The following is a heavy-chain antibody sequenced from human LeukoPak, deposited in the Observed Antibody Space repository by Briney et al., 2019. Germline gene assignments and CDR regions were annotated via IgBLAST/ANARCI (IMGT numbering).Heavy chain of an antibody. D-gene: IGHD2-15*01. CDR2: IYSAGST. Sequence: PGGSLRLSCAASGFTVSSNYMSWVRQAPGKGLEWVSLIYSAGSTYYADSVKGRFTISRDNSKNTLYLQMNSLRAEDTAVYYCARKTPRFGDYDYWGQGTLVTVSS. V-gene: IGHV3-66*01. J-gene: IGHJ4*02. CDR1: GFTVSSNY. CDR3: ARKTPRFGDYDY.